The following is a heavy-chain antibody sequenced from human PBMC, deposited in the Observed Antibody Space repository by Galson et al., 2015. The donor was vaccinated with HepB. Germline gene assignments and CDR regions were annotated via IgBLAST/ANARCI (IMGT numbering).Heavy chain of an antibody. J-gene: IGHJ4*02. CDR2: INTNGGST. CDR3: ARLYCSGGSCYLDY. D-gene: IGHD2-15*01. V-gene: IGHV3-64*01. CDR1: GFTFSSYA. Sequence: SLRLSCAASGFTFSSYAMHWVRQAPGKGLAYVSAINTNGGSTNYASSVKGRFTISRDNSKNTLYLQMGSLRAEDMAVYYCARLYCSGGSCYLDYWDQETLVAVSS.